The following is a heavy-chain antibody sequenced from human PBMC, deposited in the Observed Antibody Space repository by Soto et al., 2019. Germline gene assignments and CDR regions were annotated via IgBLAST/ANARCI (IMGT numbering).Heavy chain of an antibody. J-gene: IGHJ3*02. Sequence: PGGSLRLSCAASGFTFSSYAMSWVRQAPGKGLEWVSAISGSGGSTYYADSVKGRFTISRDNSKNTLCLQMNSLRAEDTAVYYCAKVGRWLQFLDAFDIWGQGTMVTVSS. D-gene: IGHD5-12*01. CDR1: GFTFSSYA. CDR2: ISGSGGST. CDR3: AKVGRWLQFLDAFDI. V-gene: IGHV3-23*01.